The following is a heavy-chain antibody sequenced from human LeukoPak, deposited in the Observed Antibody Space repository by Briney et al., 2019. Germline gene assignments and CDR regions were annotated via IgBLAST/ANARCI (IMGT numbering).Heavy chain of an antibody. CDR2: INHGGST. J-gene: IGHJ4*02. V-gene: IGHV4-34*01. CDR1: GGSFSGDF. D-gene: IGHD3-10*01. Sequence: PSETLSLTCAVYGGSFSGDFWSWIRQSPGKGLEWIGEINHGGSTTYNPSLKSRVTISVDTSKNQFSLKLSSVTAADTAVYYCSINLPARTWYYYGSGIYYFDYWGQGTLVTVSS. CDR3: SINLPARTWYYYGSGIYYFDY.